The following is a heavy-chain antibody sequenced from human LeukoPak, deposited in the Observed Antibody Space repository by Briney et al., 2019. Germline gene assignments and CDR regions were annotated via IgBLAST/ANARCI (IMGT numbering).Heavy chain of an antibody. Sequence: ASVKVSCKASGYTFTGYYMHWVRQAPGQGLEWMGWINPNSGGTNYAQKFQGRVTMTRDTSISTAYMELSRLRSDDTAVYYCARDGAPNYYDSSGYLLAFDIGGQGTMVTVSS. CDR3: ARDGAPNYYDSSGYLLAFDI. J-gene: IGHJ3*02. CDR2: INPNSGGT. CDR1: GYTFTGYY. V-gene: IGHV1-2*02. D-gene: IGHD3-22*01.